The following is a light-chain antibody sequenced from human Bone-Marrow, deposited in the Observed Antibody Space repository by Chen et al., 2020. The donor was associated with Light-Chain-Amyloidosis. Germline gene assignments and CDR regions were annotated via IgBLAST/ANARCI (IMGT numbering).Light chain of an antibody. CDR3: QHYGGSLWT. J-gene: IGKJ1*01. V-gene: IGKV3-20*01. Sequence: VLPPSPGTLALFPGETATLSCRTSQSVYTNLAWYQHKPGQAPRLLIYDASTRAAGIPGRFSGSRSGVDFTLTISRLEPEDFAVYYCQHYGGSLWTFGQGTKVEIK. CDR1: QSVYTN. CDR2: DAS.